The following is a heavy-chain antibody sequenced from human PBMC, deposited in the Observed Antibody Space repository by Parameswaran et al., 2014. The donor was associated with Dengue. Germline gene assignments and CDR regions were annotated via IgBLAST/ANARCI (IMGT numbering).Heavy chain of an antibody. CDR3: ATQAGYYYYGMDV. CDR2: IYYSGST. V-gene: IGHV4-39*01. Sequence: WIRQPPGKGLEWIGSIYYSGSTYYNPSLKSRVTISVDTSKNQFSLKLSSVTAADTAVYYCATQAGYYYYGMDVWGQGTTVTVSS. J-gene: IGHJ6*02.